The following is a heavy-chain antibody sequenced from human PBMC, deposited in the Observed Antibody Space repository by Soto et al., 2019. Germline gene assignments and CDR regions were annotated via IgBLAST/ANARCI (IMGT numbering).Heavy chain of an antibody. J-gene: IGHJ4*02. CDR3: ARSQTYYDFWSGYPDLYYFDY. Sequence: SETLSLTCTVSGGSISSYYWSWIRQPPGKGLEWIGYIYYSGSTNYNPSLKSRVTISVDTSKNQFSLKLSSVTAADTAVYYCARSQTYYDFWSGYPDLYYFDYWGQGTLVTVSS. CDR2: IYYSGST. D-gene: IGHD3-3*01. V-gene: IGHV4-59*01. CDR1: GGSISSYY.